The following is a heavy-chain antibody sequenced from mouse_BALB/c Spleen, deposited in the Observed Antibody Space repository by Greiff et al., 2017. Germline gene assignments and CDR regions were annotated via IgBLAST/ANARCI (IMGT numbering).Heavy chain of an antibody. D-gene: IGHD2-1*01. V-gene: IGHV2-9*02. Sequence: VMLVESGPGLVAPSQSLSITCTVSGFSLTSYGVHWVRQPPGKGLEWLGVIWAGGSTNYNSALMSRLSISKDNSKSQVFLKMNSLQTDDTAMYYCARDWDGNPSWSFDVGGAGTTVTVSS. J-gene: IGHJ1*01. CDR3: ARDWDGNPSWSFDV. CDR2: IWAGGST. CDR1: GFSLTSYG.